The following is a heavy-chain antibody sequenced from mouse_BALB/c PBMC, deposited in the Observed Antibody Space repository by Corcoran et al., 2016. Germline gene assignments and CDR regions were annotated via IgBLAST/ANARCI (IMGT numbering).Heavy chain of an antibody. Sequence: EVQLQQSGPELVKPGASVKMSCKASGYTFTSYVMHWVKQKPGQGLEWIGYINPYNDGTKYNEKFKGKATLTSDKSSSTAYMELSSLTSEDSAVYYCATAPYSYYVDYWGQGTTLTVSS. D-gene: IGHD1-1*01. CDR2: INPYNDGT. CDR1: GYTFTSYV. J-gene: IGHJ2*01. V-gene: IGHV1S136*01. CDR3: ATAPYSYYVDY.